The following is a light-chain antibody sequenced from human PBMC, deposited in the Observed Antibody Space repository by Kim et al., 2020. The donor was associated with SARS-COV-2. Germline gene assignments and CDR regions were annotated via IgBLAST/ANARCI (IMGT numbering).Light chain of an antibody. CDR3: SALDSSLSVLWV. CDR1: SNIVGNQG. Sequence: TATLTCTGNSNIVGNQGAAWLQQHQGHPPKLLSYRNNNRPSGISERFSASRSGNTASLTITGLQPEDEADYYCSALDSSLSVLWVFGGGTQLTVL. V-gene: IGLV10-54*02. CDR2: RNN. J-gene: IGLJ3*02.